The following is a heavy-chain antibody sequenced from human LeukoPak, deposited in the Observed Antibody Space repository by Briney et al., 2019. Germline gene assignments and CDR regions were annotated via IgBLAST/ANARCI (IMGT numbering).Heavy chain of an antibody. D-gene: IGHD2-8*02. J-gene: IGHJ4*02. CDR2: IWYDGSNK. CDR3: ARGPHYHHCTGHFSY. Sequence: GGSLRLSCAASGFTFSTYGMDWVRQAPGKGLEWVAVIWYDGSNKYYADSVKGRFTISRDNSKNTLYLQMNSLRAEDTAVYYCARGPHYHHCTGHFSYWGQGTLVTVSS. V-gene: IGHV3-33*01. CDR1: GFTFSTYG.